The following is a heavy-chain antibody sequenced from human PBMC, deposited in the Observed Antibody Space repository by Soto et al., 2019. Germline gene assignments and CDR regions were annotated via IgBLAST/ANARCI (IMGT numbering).Heavy chain of an antibody. D-gene: IGHD1-1*01. J-gene: IGHJ2*01. CDR2: IWNDGSKK. CDR1: GFVYNTYA. CDR3: VRGIPFQYSNNWLHWYFDL. V-gene: IGHV3-33*01. Sequence: ESGGGVVQPGMSLRLSCAASGFVYNTYAMHWVRLSPGKGLEWVALIWNDGSKKYYVDSVKGRFTISRDNSQNTLNLQMDSLRAEDTAVYFCVRGIPFQYSNNWLHWYFDLWGRGTQVTVSS.